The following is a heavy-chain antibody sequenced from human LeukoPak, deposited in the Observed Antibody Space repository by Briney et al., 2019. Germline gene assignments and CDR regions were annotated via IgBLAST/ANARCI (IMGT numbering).Heavy chain of an antibody. CDR3: ARGPTISETGYFDY. D-gene: IGHD1-1*01. Sequence: SETLSLTCAVYGGSFSTYYWSWIRQSPGKGLEWIAEINHRGDTNYNPSVKSRVTISVDTSKNQFSLKVRSVTAADTAVYYCARGPTISETGYFDYWGQRTLVTVSS. CDR2: INHRGDT. V-gene: IGHV4-34*01. CDR1: GGSFSTYY. J-gene: IGHJ4*03.